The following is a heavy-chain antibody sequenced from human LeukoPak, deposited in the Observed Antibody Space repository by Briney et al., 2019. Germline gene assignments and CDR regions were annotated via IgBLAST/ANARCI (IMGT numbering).Heavy chain of an antibody. CDR1: GFTFSDYY. Sequence: GGSLRLSCAASGFTFSDYYMSWTRQAPGKGLEWVSYISSSSSYTNYADSVKGRFTISRDNAKNSLYLQMNSLRAEDTAVYYCARTRGYGYGYVYWGQGALVTVSS. J-gene: IGHJ4*02. D-gene: IGHD5-18*01. CDR2: ISSSSSYT. CDR3: ARTRGYGYGYVY. V-gene: IGHV3-11*03.